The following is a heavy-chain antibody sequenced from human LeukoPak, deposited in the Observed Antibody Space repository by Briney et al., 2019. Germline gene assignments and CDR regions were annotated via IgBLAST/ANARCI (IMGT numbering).Heavy chain of an antibody. CDR2: ISAYNGNT. Sequence: GASVKVSCKASGYTFTSYGISWVRQAPGQGLEWMGWISAYNGNTNYAQKLQGRVTMTTDTSTSTAYMELRSLRSDDTAVYYCARVLEDTAMVALPFDYWGQGTLVTVSS. D-gene: IGHD5-18*01. CDR1: GYTFTSYG. V-gene: IGHV1-18*01. J-gene: IGHJ4*02. CDR3: ARVLEDTAMVALPFDY.